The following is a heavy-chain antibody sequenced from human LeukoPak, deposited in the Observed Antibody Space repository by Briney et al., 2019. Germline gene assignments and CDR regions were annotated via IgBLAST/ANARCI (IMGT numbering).Heavy chain of an antibody. CDR1: GFTFSNYN. J-gene: IGHJ4*02. V-gene: IGHV3-48*04. CDR3: AREGAAAGIDY. D-gene: IGHD6-13*01. CDR2: ISSGSSTI. Sequence: GGSLRLSCAASGFTFSNYNMNWVRQAPGKGLEWVSYISSGSSTIYYADSVKGRFTISRDDVKNSLYLQMNSLRAEGTAVYYCAREGAAAGIDYWGQGTRVTVSS.